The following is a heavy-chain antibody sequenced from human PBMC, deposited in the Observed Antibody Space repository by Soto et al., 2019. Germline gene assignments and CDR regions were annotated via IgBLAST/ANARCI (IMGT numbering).Heavy chain of an antibody. CDR3: ARDLSYYYDSSGYYLDY. CDR2: IWYDGSNK. Sequence: GGSLRLSCAASGFTFSSYGMHWVRQAPGKGLEWVAVIWYDGSNKYYADSVKGRFTISRDNSKNTLYLQMNSLRAEDTAVYYCARDLSYYYDSSGYYLDYWGQGTLVT. CDR1: GFTFSSYG. V-gene: IGHV3-33*01. J-gene: IGHJ4*02. D-gene: IGHD3-22*01.